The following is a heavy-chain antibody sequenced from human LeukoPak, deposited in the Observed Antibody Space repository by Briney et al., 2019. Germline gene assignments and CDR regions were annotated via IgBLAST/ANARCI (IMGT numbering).Heavy chain of an antibody. D-gene: IGHD3-22*01. J-gene: IGHJ3*02. Sequence: ASVKVSCKASGGTFSSYAISWVRQAPGQGLEWMGGIIPIFGTANYAQKFQGRVTITTDESTSTAYMELSSLRSEDTAVYYCARDLGYYYDSKDAFDIWGQGTMVTVSS. V-gene: IGHV1-69*05. CDR2: IIPIFGTA. CDR1: GGTFSSYA. CDR3: ARDLGYYYDSKDAFDI.